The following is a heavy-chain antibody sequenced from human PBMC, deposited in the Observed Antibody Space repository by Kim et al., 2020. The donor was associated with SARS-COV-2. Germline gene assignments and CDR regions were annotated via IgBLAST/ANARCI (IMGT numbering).Heavy chain of an antibody. CDR1: GFTFSSYA. Sequence: GGSLRLSCAASGFTFSSYAMHWVRQAPGKGLEWVAVISYDGSNKYYADSVKGRFTISRDNSENTLYLQMNSLRAEDTAVYYCARSNVLLWFGELGGYFDLWGRGTLVTVSS. J-gene: IGHJ2*01. CDR2: ISYDGSNK. D-gene: IGHD3-10*01. CDR3: ARSNVLLWFGELGGYFDL. V-gene: IGHV3-30*04.